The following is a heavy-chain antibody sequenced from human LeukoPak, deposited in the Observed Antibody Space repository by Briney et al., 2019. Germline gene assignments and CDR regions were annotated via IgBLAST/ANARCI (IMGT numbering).Heavy chain of an antibody. Sequence: ASVKVPCKASGYTFTGYYMHWVRQAPGQGLEWMGWINPNSGGTNYAQKFQGRVTMTRDTSISTAYMELSRLRSDDTAVYYCARQLGYLFGVVPGRWGQGTLVTVSS. J-gene: IGHJ4*02. CDR3: ARQLGYLFGVVPGR. CDR2: INPNSGGT. CDR1: GYTFTGYY. D-gene: IGHD3-3*01. V-gene: IGHV1-2*02.